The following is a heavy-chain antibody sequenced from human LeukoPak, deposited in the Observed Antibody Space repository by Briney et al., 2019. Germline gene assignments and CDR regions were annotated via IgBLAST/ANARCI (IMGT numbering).Heavy chain of an antibody. CDR3: AKDFMGGGRSYPKLDAFDI. D-gene: IGHD1-26*01. CDR1: GFTFSSYG. V-gene: IGHV3-30*02. CDR2: IRYDGSNK. J-gene: IGHJ3*02. Sequence: PGGSLRLSCAASGFTFSSYGMHWVRQAPGKGLEWVAFIRYDGSNKYYADSVKGRFTISRDNSKNTLYLQMNSLRAEDTAVYYCAKDFMGGGRSYPKLDAFDIWGQGTMVTVSS.